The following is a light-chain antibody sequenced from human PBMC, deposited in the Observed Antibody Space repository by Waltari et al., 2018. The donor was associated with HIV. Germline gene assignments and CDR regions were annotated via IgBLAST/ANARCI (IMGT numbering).Light chain of an antibody. CDR1: KSLLSRNGNNY. CDR2: VGS. CDR3: MQALEAPLT. J-gene: IGKJ4*01. V-gene: IGKV2-28*01. Sequence: ITLSPLSLRVPPEAPDSPSRRSTKSLLSRNGNNYLDWYLQKPGQSPQLLIYVGSNRASGVPDRFSGSGSGTDFTLKISRVEAEDVGVYYCMQALEAPLTFGGGTKVQIK.